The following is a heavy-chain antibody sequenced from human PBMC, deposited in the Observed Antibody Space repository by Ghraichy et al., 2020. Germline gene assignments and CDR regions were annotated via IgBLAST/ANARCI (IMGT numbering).Heavy chain of an antibody. CDR3: ARGAHDYAFDF. CDR2: TFHDGTT. D-gene: IGHD4-17*01. V-gene: IGHV4-30-2*06. J-gene: IGHJ4*02. CDR1: GDVIGAGGYS. Sequence: SETQSLTCAVSGDVIGAGGYSWSWIRQSPGKGLEWVGYTFHDGTTRLNPSLKNRVTILVDKSKNQFSLNLSSLTAADTAVYYCARGAHDYAFDFWGQGAPVTVTS.